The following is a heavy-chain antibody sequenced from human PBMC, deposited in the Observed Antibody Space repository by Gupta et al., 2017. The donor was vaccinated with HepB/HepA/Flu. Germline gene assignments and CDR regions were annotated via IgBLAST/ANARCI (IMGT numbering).Heavy chain of an antibody. Sequence: EVQLVESGGGLVQPGGSLRLSCAASGFTVSSYWMHWVRQAPGKGLVWVSRINSEGRSTNCADSVKGRFTISRDNAKNTLFLQMNGLSAEDTAVYYCESTVAGTRNAFDIWGQGTMVTVSS. D-gene: IGHD6-19*01. CDR1: GFTVSSYW. CDR3: ESTVAGTRNAFDI. CDR2: INSEGRST. J-gene: IGHJ3*02. V-gene: IGHV3-74*01.